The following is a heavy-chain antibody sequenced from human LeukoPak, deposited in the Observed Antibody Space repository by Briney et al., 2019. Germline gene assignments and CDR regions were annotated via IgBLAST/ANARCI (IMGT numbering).Heavy chain of an antibody. CDR1: GYSISSGYY. CDR2: IYHSGST. CDR3: ARVRQQPVGNDAFDI. D-gene: IGHD6-13*01. V-gene: IGHV4-38-2*02. Sequence: PSETLSLTCTVSGYSISSGYYWGWIRQPPGKGLEWIGSIYHSGSTYYNPSLKSRVTISVDTSKNQFPLKLSSVTAADTAVYYCARVRQQPVGNDAFDIWGQGTMVTVSS. J-gene: IGHJ3*02.